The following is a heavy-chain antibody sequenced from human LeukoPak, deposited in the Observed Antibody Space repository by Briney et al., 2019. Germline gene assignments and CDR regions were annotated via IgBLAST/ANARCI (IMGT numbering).Heavy chain of an antibody. CDR1: GVSISSSNSY. CDR2: IYYSGNT. Sequence: SETLSLTCTVSGVSISSSNSYWGWIRQPPGKGLEWIGSIYYSGNTYYNASLKSQVSISIDTSKNQFSLRLTSVTAADTAVYYCARTRYYYNSRSYGAPYYFDYWGQGTLVTVSS. J-gene: IGHJ4*02. D-gene: IGHD3-10*01. V-gene: IGHV4-39*01. CDR3: ARTRYYYNSRSYGAPYYFDY.